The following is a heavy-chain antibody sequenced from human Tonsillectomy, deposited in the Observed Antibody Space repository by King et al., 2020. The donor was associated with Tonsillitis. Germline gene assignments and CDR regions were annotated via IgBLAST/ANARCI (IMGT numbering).Heavy chain of an antibody. D-gene: IGHD4-17*01. Sequence: VQLVESGGGVVQPGGSLRLSCAASGFTFDDYAMHWVRQAPGKGLEWVSLISGNGGSTYYADSVKGRFTISRDNSKNSLYLQMGSLRIDDTALYYCAKSVDYAYNHYMDVWGKGTTVTVSS. CDR2: ISGNGGST. J-gene: IGHJ6*03. CDR1: GFTFDDYA. V-gene: IGHV3-43*02. CDR3: AKSVDYAYNHYMDV.